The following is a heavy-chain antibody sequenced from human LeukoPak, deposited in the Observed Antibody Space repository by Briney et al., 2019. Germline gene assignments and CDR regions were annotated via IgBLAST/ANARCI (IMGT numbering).Heavy chain of an antibody. V-gene: IGHV1-2*06. Sequence: GASVKVSCKASGYTFTGYYIHWVRQAPGQGLEWMGRINPNNGATNYAQKFQGRVTMTRDTSISTAYMQLSSLRSDDTAVYYCATSTDSTYYSDTSCYYYVDYWGQGTLVTVSS. J-gene: IGHJ4*02. CDR2: INPNNGAT. CDR3: ATSTDSTYYSDTSCYYYVDY. CDR1: GYTFTGYY. D-gene: IGHD3-22*01.